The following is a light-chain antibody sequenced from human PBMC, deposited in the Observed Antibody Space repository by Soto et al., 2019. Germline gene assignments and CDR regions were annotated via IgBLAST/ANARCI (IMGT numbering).Light chain of an antibody. CDR2: GTS. CDR3: QQYDDWG. CDR1: QNVTSN. Sequence: MVMTQSPATLSVSPGERVTLSCRTRQNVTSNLAWYQLKPGQTHSLLIYGTSTRAPDIPVRFSGSGSGTEFTLTITTVQSGDSAVYYCQQYDDWGFGPGTKVEIK. J-gene: IGKJ1*01. V-gene: IGKV3-15*01.